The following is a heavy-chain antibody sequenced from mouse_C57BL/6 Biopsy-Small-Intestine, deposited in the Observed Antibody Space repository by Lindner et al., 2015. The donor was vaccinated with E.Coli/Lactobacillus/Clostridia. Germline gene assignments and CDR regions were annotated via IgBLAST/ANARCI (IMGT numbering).Heavy chain of an antibody. D-gene: IGHD1-1*01. Sequence: VQLQESGAELVKPGASVKLSCKASGYTFTEYIIHWVKQRSGQGLEWIGWFYPGSGSIKYNEKFKDKATLTADKSSSTVYMELSRLTSEDSAVYFCARHEDYYGSSYWYFDVWGTGTTVTVSS. CDR2: FYPGSGSI. CDR1: GYTFTEYI. J-gene: IGHJ1*03. CDR3: ARHEDYYGSSYWYFDV. V-gene: IGHV1-62-2*01.